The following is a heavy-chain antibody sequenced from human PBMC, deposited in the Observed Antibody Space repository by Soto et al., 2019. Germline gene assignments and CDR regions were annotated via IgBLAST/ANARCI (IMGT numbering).Heavy chain of an antibody. CDR1: GGPLSSGDYY. J-gene: IGHJ4*02. V-gene: IGHV4-30-4*01. CDR3: ARISASTSSTVDY. D-gene: IGHD2-2*01. Sequence: PSETLSLTCTVSGGPLSSGDYYWSWIRQPPGKGLEWIGYIYYSGSTYYNPSLKSRVTISVDTSKNQFSLKLSSVTAADTAVYYCARISASTSSTVDYWGQGTLVTVSS. CDR2: IYYSGST.